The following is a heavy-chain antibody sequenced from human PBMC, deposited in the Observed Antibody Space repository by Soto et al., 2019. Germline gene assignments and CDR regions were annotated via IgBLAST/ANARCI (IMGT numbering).Heavy chain of an antibody. J-gene: IGHJ4*02. CDR3: LLSFDDGQIDY. CDR1: GYSSTSYW. CDR2: IYPGDSDT. Sequence: GESLKISCKGSGYSSTSYWIGRVRQMPGKGLEWMGIIYPGDSDTRYSPSFQGQVTISADKSISTAYLQWSSLKASDTAMYYCLLSFDDGQIDYWGQGTLVTVSS. V-gene: IGHV5-51*01. D-gene: IGHD3-10*02.